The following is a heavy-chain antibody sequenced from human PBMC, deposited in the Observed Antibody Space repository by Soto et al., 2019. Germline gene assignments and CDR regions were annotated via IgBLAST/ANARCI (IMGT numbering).Heavy chain of an antibody. CDR3: AKDQGIAASHGID. D-gene: IGHD6-13*01. J-gene: IGHJ3*01. CDR1: GFTSNNYG. CDR2: ISNDGSDK. Sequence: QVQLVESGGGVVKPGRSLRLSCAASGFTSNNYGMHWVRQAPGKGLEWVAVISNDGSDKYYADSVKGRLTISRDNSKNTVYLQMNSLRAEDTAVYYCAKDQGIAASHGIDWGQWTMVTVSS. V-gene: IGHV3-30*18.